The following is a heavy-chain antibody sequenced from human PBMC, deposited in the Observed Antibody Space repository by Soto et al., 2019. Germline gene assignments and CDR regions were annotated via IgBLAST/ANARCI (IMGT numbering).Heavy chain of an antibody. CDR2: FSGGRDTT. D-gene: IGHD2-21*01. V-gene: IGHV3-23*01. Sequence: GGSLRLSCAASGFTFSSYAMSWVRQAPGQRLEWVATFSGGRDTTWHADSVKGRFTVSRDSSKNTLSLQMNSLRPGDTALYYCAKATSATCTGSICYSFDYWGQGTLVTVSS. CDR3: AKATSATCTGSICYSFDY. J-gene: IGHJ4*02. CDR1: GFTFSSYA.